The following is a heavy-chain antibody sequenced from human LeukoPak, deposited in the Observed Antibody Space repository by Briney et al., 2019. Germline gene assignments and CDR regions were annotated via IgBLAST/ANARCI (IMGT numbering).Heavy chain of an antibody. D-gene: IGHD3-10*01. V-gene: IGHV5-51*01. Sequence: GESLKISCKGSGYSFTSYWIGWVRQMTGEGLESMGIIYPDDSDTRYNPSFHGQVTMSADKSISTAYLQWSSLKASDTATYYCARYGHGMDVWGQGTTVTVSS. CDR2: IYPDDSDT. J-gene: IGHJ6*02. CDR1: GYSFTSYW. CDR3: ARYGHGMDV.